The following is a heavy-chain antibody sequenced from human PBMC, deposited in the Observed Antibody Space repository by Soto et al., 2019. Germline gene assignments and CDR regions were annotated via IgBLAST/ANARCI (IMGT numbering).Heavy chain of an antibody. V-gene: IGHV3-23*01. J-gene: IGHJ4*02. CDR2: ISGSGGST. D-gene: IGHD3-10*01. CDR1: GFTFSSYA. CDR3: AKEPRITMVRGAPFDY. Sequence: GGSLRLSCAASGFTFSSYAMSWVRQAPGKGLEWVSAISGSGGSTYYADSVKGRFTISGDNSKNTLYLQMNSLRAEDTAVYYCAKEPRITMVRGAPFDYWGQGTLVTVSS.